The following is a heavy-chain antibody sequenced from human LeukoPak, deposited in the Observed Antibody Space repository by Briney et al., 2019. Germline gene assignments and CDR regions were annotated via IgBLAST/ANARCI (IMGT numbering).Heavy chain of an antibody. CDR3: ARGRRLDFDFWSGYYIGY. CDR1: GYTFTGYY. D-gene: IGHD3-3*01. Sequence: ASVKVSCKASGYTFTGYYMHWVRQAPGQGLEWMGWINPNSGGTNYAQKFQGRVTMTRDTSISTAYMELSRLRSDDTAVYYCARGRRLDFDFWSGYYIGYWGQGTLVTASS. CDR2: INPNSGGT. V-gene: IGHV1-2*02. J-gene: IGHJ4*02.